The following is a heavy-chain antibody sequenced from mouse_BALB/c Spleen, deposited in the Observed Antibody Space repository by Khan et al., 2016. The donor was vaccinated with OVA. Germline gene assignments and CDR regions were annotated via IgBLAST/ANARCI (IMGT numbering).Heavy chain of an antibody. CDR1: GDSITSGS. CDR3: ARSTYRYAFVY. Sequence: EVQLQESGPSLVKPSQTLSLTCSVTGDSITSGSWNWIRKFPGNKLEYMGYIIYTGYTYYNPSLKSRISITRHTSTNQYYLHLNSVTDEDTATYYCARSTYRYAFVYWGQGTLVTVSA. CDR2: IIYTGYT. D-gene: IGHD2-14*01. J-gene: IGHJ3*01. V-gene: IGHV3-8*02.